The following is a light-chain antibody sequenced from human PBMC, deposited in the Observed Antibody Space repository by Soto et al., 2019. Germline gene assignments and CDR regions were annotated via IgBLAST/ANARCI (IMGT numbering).Light chain of an antibody. Sequence: QSVLTQPPSASGTPGQRVTISCSGSSSNIGSNTVNWYQRLPGTAPKLLIYSNNQRPSGVPDRFSGSKSGTSASLAISGLQSEDEADYYCQAYDYSLTASVFGGGTKLTVL. J-gene: IGLJ3*02. CDR3: QAYDYSLTASV. CDR1: SSNIGSNT. V-gene: IGLV1-44*01. CDR2: SNN.